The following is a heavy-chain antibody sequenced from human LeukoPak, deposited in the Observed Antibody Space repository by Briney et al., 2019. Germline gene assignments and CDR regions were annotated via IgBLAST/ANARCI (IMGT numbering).Heavy chain of an antibody. CDR3: ARRDISSGWSSDY. D-gene: IGHD6-19*01. CDR2: IHTSGST. V-gene: IGHV4-4*07. Sequence: PSETLSLTCTVSGGSISNYHWSWIRQPAGKGLEWIGQIHTSGSTNYNPPLKSRVSMSIDTTEDQVSLTIRPVTAADTAFYYCARRDISSGWSSDYWGQGTLVTVSS. CDR1: GGSISNYH. J-gene: IGHJ4*02.